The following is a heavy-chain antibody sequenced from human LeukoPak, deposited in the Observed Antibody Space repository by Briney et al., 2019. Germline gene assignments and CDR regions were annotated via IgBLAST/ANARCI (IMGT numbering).Heavy chain of an antibody. CDR1: GASISSYY. Sequence: PSETLSLTCTVSGASISSYYWTWIRQPPGKGLEWIGEINHSGSTNYNPSLKSRVTISVDTSKNQFSLKLSSVTAADTAVYYCASQVIVVVVAATPGASWFDPWGQGTLVTVSS. V-gene: IGHV4-34*01. J-gene: IGHJ5*02. CDR2: INHSGST. D-gene: IGHD2-15*01. CDR3: ASQVIVVVVAATPGASWFDP.